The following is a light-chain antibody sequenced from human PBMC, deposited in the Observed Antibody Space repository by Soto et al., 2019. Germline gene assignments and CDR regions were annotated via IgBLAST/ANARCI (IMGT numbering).Light chain of an antibody. J-gene: IGLJ1*01. CDR1: SSDVGGYNF. V-gene: IGLV2-14*03. CDR2: EVT. CDR3: SSYTTAFFYV. Sequence: QSALTQPASVFGSPGQSITISCTGTSSDVGGYNFVSWYQQLPGKAPKLMIYEVTSRPSGVSNRFSGSKSDYTASLTISGPQAEDEADYYCSSYTTAFFYVFGTGTKLTVL.